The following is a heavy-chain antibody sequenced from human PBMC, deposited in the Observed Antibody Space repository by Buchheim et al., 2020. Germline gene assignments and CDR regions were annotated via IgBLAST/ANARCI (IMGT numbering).Heavy chain of an antibody. CDR3: ARKGNSLVATVFGGFDL. CDR1: GFTFDDYG. CDR2: IIWDGTRT. V-gene: IGHV3-20*04. J-gene: IGHJ3*01. D-gene: IGHD5-12*01. Sequence: EVQLVESGGSVVRPGESLRLSCAASGFTFDDYGMSWVRLVPGKGLEWVCGIIWDGTRTGCADSLKGRFSISRDNGKSCLSLQMHSLRPDDTALYYCARKGNSLVATVFGGFDLWGHGT.